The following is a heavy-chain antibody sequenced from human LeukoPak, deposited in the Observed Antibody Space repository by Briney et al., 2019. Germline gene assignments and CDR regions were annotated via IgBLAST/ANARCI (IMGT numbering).Heavy chain of an antibody. Sequence: GGSLRLSCAASGFTFSSYAMHWVRQAPGKGLEYVSAISSNGGSTYYANSVKGRFTISRDNSKNTLYLQMNSLRAEDTAVYYCARGGPAAGRFDYWGQGTLVTVSS. CDR3: ARGGPAAGRFDY. D-gene: IGHD6-13*01. J-gene: IGHJ4*02. CDR2: ISSNGGST. V-gene: IGHV3-64*01. CDR1: GFTFSSYA.